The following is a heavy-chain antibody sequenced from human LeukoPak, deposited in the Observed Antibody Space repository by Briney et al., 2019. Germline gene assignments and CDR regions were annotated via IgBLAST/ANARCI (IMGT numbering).Heavy chain of an antibody. Sequence: SETLSLTCTVSGGSISSGSYYWSWIRQPAGKGLEWIGRIYTSGSTNYNPSLKSRVTISVDTSKNQFSLKLSSVTAADTAVYYCARRDCTSTTCYAGSYYFDYWGQGTLVTVSS. J-gene: IGHJ4*02. CDR2: IYTSGST. D-gene: IGHD2-2*01. V-gene: IGHV4-61*02. CDR1: GGSISSGSYY. CDR3: ARRDCTSTTCYAGSYYFDY.